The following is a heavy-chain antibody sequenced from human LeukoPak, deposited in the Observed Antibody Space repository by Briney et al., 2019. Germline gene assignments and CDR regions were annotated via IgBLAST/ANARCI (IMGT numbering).Heavy chain of an antibody. Sequence: GGSLRLSCAASGFTFSGYSMNWVRQAPGKELEWVSYIRSSGSPIYYADSVKGRFTISRDNAKNSVYLQMNSLRDEDTAVYYCVRDPDALDYWGQGTLVTVSS. CDR2: IRSSGSPI. J-gene: IGHJ4*02. CDR1: GFTFSGYS. CDR3: VRDPDALDY. V-gene: IGHV3-48*02.